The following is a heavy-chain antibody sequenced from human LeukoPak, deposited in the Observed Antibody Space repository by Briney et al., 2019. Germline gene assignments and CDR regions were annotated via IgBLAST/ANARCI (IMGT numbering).Heavy chain of an antibody. Sequence: SETLSLTCAVYGGSFSGYYWSWIRQPPGKGLEWIGEINHSGSTNYNPSLKSRVTISVDTSKNQVSLKLSSVTAADTAVYYCARINQQLVIDWGQGTLVTVSS. J-gene: IGHJ4*02. CDR3: ARINQQLVID. CDR1: GGSFSGYY. D-gene: IGHD6-13*01. V-gene: IGHV4-34*01. CDR2: INHSGST.